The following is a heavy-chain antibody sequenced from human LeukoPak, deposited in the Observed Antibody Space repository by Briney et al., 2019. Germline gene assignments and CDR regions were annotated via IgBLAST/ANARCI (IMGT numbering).Heavy chain of an antibody. CDR3: ARGTFKDGLDV. D-gene: IGHD2/OR15-2a*01. CDR1: GGSISIFY. Sequence: SETLSLTCTVSGGSISIFYWSWIRQPAGKGLGWIGRIHSSGGINHNPSLKSRVTLSVDTSKNQFSLKLTSVAAADTAVYYCARGTFKDGLDVWGQGTTVTVSS. J-gene: IGHJ6*02. CDR2: IHSSGGI. V-gene: IGHV4-4*07.